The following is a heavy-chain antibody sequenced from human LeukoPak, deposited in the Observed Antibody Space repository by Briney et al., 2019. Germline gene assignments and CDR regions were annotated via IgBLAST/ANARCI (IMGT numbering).Heavy chain of an antibody. CDR2: ISSSSSYI. Sequence: GGSLRLSCGASAFTFSNYEMNWVRQAPGKGLEWLSYISSSSSYIYYADSVKGRFTISRHNAKNSLYLQMNSLRAEDTAVYYCARVSTGVIGMKDVFDIWGQGTMVTVSS. V-gene: IGHV3-21*05. J-gene: IGHJ3*02. D-gene: IGHD3-22*01. CDR1: AFTFSNYE. CDR3: ARVSTGVIGMKDVFDI.